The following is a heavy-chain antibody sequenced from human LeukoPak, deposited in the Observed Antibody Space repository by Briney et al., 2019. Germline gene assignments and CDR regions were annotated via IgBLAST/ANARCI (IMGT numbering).Heavy chain of an antibody. CDR2: INHSGST. V-gene: IGHV4-34*01. CDR3: ARVRVQTTMVRGVITTGGDWFDP. Sequence: NPSETLSLICAVYGGSFSGYYWSWIRQPPGKGLEWIGEINHSGSTNYNPSLKSRVTISVDTSKNQFSLKLSSVTAADTAVYYCARVRVQTTMVRGVITTGGDWFDPWGQGTLVTVSS. CDR1: GGSFSGYY. J-gene: IGHJ5*02. D-gene: IGHD3-10*01.